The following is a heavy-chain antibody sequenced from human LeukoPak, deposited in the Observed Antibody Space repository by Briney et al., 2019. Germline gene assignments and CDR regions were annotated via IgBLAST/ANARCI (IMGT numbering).Heavy chain of an antibody. J-gene: IGHJ4*02. CDR1: GFTFSSYS. D-gene: IGHD2-15*01. CDR3: AKDGEYCSGGSCSFFDY. V-gene: IGHV3-21*01. Sequence: GGSLRLSCAASGFTFSSYSMNWVRQAPGKGLEWVSSISSSSSYIYYADSVKGRFIISRDNAKKSLYLQMNSLRAEDTAVYHCAKDGEYCSGGSCSFFDYWGQGTLVTVSS. CDR2: ISSSSSYI.